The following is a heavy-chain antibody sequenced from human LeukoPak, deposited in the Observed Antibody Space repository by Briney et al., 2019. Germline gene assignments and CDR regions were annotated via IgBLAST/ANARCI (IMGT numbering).Heavy chain of an antibody. CDR3: ARGVLRGSGSFDY. CDR1: GYIFIAYY. V-gene: IGHV1-2*02. CDR2: INPNSGAT. Sequence: ASVKVSCKASGYIFIAYYIHWMRQAPGQGLEWMGWINPNSGATNYAQKLQGRITMTRDTSINTAYMELYSLNSDDTAVYFCARGVLRGSGSFDYWGQGSLVTVSS. J-gene: IGHJ4*03. D-gene: IGHD6-19*01.